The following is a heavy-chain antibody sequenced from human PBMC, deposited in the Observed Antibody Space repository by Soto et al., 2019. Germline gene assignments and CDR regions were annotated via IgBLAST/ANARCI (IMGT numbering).Heavy chain of an antibody. J-gene: IGHJ3*01. CDR3: ARGNAVATPGAFAV. Sequence: QVQLQESGPGLVKPSETLSLTCTVSGGSISDYYWCWIRQPPGKGLEWIGYLFYTGSTSYNPSLQGRVTMSVDTSKNHLSLKLTSVIAADTAVYYCARGNAVATPGAFAVWGPGTFVSVSS. D-gene: IGHD5-12*01. CDR2: LFYTGST. CDR1: GGSISDYY. V-gene: IGHV4-59*01.